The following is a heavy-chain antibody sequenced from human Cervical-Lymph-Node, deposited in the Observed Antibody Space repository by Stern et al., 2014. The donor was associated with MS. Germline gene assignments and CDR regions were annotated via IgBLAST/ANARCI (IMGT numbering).Heavy chain of an antibody. CDR2: MKHHRGDT. CDR1: GYTFTRDD. CDR3: TKAWDS. Sequence: QVQLVESGAVVKKPGASVKVSCKTSGYTFTRDDINWVRQASGPGLEWMALMKHHRGDTGYGQEFQGRLSTTRDPSVSPAYTEMPTLRSEDTAVYYCTKAWDSWGQGTLVTVSS. J-gene: IGHJ4*02. V-gene: IGHV1-8*03.